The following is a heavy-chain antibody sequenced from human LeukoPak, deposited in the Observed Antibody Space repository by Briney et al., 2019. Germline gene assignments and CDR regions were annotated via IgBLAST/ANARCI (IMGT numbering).Heavy chain of an antibody. J-gene: IGHJ4*02. CDR3: AKERKLLPFDC. V-gene: IGHV3-30*02. CDR1: GFTFATYG. Sequence: GGSLRLSCAASGFTFATYGMHWVRLAPGKGLEWVAFIQNDEIDKFYADSVRGRFTVSRDNSKSTLYLQMDSLRPEDTAVYYCAKERKLLPFDCWGQGTPVTVSS. CDR2: IQNDEIDK. D-gene: IGHD4-23*01.